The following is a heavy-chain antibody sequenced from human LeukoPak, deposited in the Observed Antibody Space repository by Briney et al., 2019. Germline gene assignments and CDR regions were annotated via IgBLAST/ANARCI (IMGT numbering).Heavy chain of an antibody. D-gene: IGHD3-10*01. V-gene: IGHV4-61*02. J-gene: IGHJ3*02. CDR1: GYSISSGYY. CDR3: AREGLLWFGEPHDAFDI. Sequence: PSETLPLTCTVSGYSISSGYYWSWIRQPAGKGLEWIGRIYTSGSTNYNPSLKSRVTISVDTSKNQFSLKLSSVTAADTAVYYCAREGLLWFGEPHDAFDIWGQGTMVTVSS. CDR2: IYTSGST.